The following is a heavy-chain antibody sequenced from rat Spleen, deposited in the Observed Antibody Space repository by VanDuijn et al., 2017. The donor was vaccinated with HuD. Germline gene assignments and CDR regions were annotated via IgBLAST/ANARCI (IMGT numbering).Heavy chain of an antibody. CDR2: ITNRGDNT. Sequence: EVQLVETGGGLVQPGRSLKLSCVASGFTFNKYWMSWTRQAPGKGLEWVASITNRGDNTYYPDSVKGRFTISRDNAQNTLYLQRDILRSEDTATYYCARSIAAISVMDAWGQGASVTVSS. J-gene: IGHJ4*01. CDR1: GFTFNKYW. D-gene: IGHD1-2*01. CDR3: ARSIAAISVMDA. V-gene: IGHV5-31*01.